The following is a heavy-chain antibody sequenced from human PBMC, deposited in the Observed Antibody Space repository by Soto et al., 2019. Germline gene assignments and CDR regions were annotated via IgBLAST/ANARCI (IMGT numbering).Heavy chain of an antibody. V-gene: IGHV3-23*01. CDR1: GFTFSSYA. CDR2: ISGSGGST. CDR3: AKDQGDSNRLIVATITPFDY. J-gene: IGHJ4*02. Sequence: GGSLRLSCAASGFTFSSYAMSWVRQAPGKGLEWVSAISGSGGSTYYADSVKGRFTISRDNSKNTLYLQMNSLRAEDTAVYYCAKDQGDSNRLIVATITPFDYWGQGTLVTVSS. D-gene: IGHD5-12*01.